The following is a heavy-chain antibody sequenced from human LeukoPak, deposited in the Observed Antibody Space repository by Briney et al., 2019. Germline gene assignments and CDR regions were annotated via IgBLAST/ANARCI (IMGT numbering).Heavy chain of an antibody. CDR1: GFTFSDYY. V-gene: IGHV3-11*04. CDR3: ARDSDSSGYYGWFDP. CDR2: ISSSGSTI. D-gene: IGHD3-22*01. J-gene: IGHJ5*02. Sequence: GGSLRLSCAASGFTFSDYYMSWIRQAPGKGLEWVSYISSSGSTIYYADSVKGRFTISRDHAKNSLYLQMNSLRAEDTAVYYCARDSDSSGYYGWFDPWGQGTLVTVSS.